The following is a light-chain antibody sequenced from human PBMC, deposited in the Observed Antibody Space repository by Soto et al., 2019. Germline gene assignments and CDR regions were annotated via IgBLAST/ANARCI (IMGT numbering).Light chain of an antibody. Sequence: EIVLTQSPATLSLSPGERVTLSCRASQSVSSYLAWYQQKPGQAPRLLIYDASNRATGIPARFSGSGSGTDFTLTISSLEPEDFAVYYCQQRSSWPLLWTFGGGTKVEIK. J-gene: IGKJ4*01. CDR2: DAS. V-gene: IGKV3-11*01. CDR3: QQRSSWPLLWT. CDR1: QSVSSY.